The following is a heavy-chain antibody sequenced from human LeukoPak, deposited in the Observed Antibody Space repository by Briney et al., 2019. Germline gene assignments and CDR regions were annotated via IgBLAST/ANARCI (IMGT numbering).Heavy chain of an antibody. CDR3: AKGSYYDSSGHFDY. CDR1: GFTFDDYA. D-gene: IGHD3-22*01. V-gene: IGHV3-9*01. Sequence: TGGSLRLSCAASGFTFDDYAMRWVRQAPGKGLEWVSGISWNSGSIGYADSVKGRFTISRDNAKNSLYLQMNSLRAEDTALYYCAKGSYYDSSGHFDYWGQGTLVTVSS. J-gene: IGHJ4*02. CDR2: ISWNSGSI.